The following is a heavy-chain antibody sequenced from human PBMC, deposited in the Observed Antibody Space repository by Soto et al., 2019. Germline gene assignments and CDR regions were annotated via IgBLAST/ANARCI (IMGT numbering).Heavy chain of an antibody. V-gene: IGHV4-34*01. J-gene: IGHJ4*02. D-gene: IGHD2-8*02. CDR3: ARDKITGLFDY. CDR2: INHSGST. CDR1: GGSFSPNY. Sequence: PSETLSLTCTVSGGSFSPNYWSWIQQPPGTGLEWIGEINHSGSTNYNPSLKSRVTISVDTSKNQFSLKLTSVTAADTAVYYCARDKITGLFDYWGQGTLVTVSS.